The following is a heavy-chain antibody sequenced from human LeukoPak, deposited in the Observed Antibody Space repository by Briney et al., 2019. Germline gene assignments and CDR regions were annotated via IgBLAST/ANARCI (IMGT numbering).Heavy chain of an antibody. CDR3: AKVMKGSERLTMVRGVIIKTAGLYYMDV. J-gene: IGHJ6*03. CDR1: GFTFDDYG. D-gene: IGHD3-10*01. CDR2: ISASGGST. Sequence: GGSLRLSCAASGFTFDDYGMSWVRQAPGKGLEWVSSISASGGSTNYADSVKGRFTISRDNPKNTVYLQMNSLRAEDTAVYYCAKVMKGSERLTMVRGVIIKTAGLYYMDVWGKGTTVTVSS. V-gene: IGHV3-23*01.